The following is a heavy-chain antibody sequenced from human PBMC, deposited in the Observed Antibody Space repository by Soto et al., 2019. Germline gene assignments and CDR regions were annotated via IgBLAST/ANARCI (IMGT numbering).Heavy chain of an antibody. D-gene: IGHD6-19*01. CDR2: IWYDGSNK. V-gene: IGHV3-33*01. Sequence: QVQLVESGGGVVQPGRSLRLSCAASGFTFSSYGMHWVRQAPGKGLEWVAVIWYDGSNKYYADSVKGRFTISRDNSKNTLYLQMNSLRAEDTAVYYGARDSGIAVAGTAYWGQGSLVTVSS. CDR1: GFTFSSYG. J-gene: IGHJ4*02. CDR3: ARDSGIAVAGTAY.